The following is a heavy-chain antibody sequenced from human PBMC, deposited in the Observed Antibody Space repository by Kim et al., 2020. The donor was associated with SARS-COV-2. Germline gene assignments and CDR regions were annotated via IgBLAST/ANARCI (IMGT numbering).Heavy chain of an antibody. Sequence: DSGKGRFTISRDNARNSLYLQMNSLTAEDTAVYYCVTDGDFGKFDYWGQGTLVTVSS. D-gene: IGHD2-21*02. CDR3: VTDGDFGKFDY. J-gene: IGHJ4*02. V-gene: IGHV3-7*01.